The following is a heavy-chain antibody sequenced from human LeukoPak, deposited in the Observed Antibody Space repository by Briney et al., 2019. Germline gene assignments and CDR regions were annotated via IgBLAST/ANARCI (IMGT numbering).Heavy chain of an antibody. CDR3: ARDLSWTAMDY. J-gene: IGHJ4*02. V-gene: IGHV3-7*01. CDR2: IKQDGSEK. D-gene: IGHD5-18*01. Sequence: PGGSLRLSCAASGFTFSSYWMAWVRQAPGKGLEWVANIKQDGSEKYYVESVKGRLTISRDNAKNSLCLQMNRLRAEDTAVYYCARDLSWTAMDYWGQGTLVTVSS. CDR1: GFTFSSYW.